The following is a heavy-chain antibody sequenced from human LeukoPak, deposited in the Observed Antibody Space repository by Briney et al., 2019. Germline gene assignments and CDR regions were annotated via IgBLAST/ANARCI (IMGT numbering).Heavy chain of an antibody. CDR3: AKGFMVRGDPGGLGY. V-gene: IGHV3-23*01. J-gene: IGHJ4*02. CDR1: GFTFSSYG. Sequence: LAGGSLRLSCAASGFTFSSYGMSWVRQAPGKGLEWVSGISGSGGSTYYADSVKGRFTISRDNSKNTLYVQMNSLRVDDTAVYYCAKGFMVRGDPGGLGYWGQGTLVTVSS. CDR2: ISGSGGST. D-gene: IGHD3-10*01.